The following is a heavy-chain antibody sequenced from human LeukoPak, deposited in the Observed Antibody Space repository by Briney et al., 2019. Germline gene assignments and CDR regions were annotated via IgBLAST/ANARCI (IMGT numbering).Heavy chain of an antibody. Sequence: RASVKVSCKASGYTFSDHSITWVRQAPGQGLEWMGWISPYNADTNYAQNFQGRVTMTTDRSTRTAYMELRNLRSDDTAVYYCARVTTVTRSPWSWGPKKIGQEVNWFDPWGQGTLITVS. J-gene: IGHJ5*02. CDR1: GYTFSDHS. D-gene: IGHD4-17*01. V-gene: IGHV1-18*01. CDR3: ARVTTVTRSPWSWGPKKIGQEVNWFDP. CDR2: ISPYNADT.